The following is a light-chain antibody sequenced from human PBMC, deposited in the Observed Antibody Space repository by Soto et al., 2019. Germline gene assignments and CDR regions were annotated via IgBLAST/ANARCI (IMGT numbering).Light chain of an antibody. Sequence: DIVMTQSPDSLAVSLGERATVNCKSSQSVLNNSNKKNYLAWVLQKPGQPPKLLIYWASSRESGVPDRFSGSGSGTDFTLTINNLQAEDVAVYYCQQYYTTLPTFGQGTKVEIK. CDR3: QQYYTTLPT. CDR2: WAS. CDR1: QSVLNNSNKKNY. J-gene: IGKJ1*01. V-gene: IGKV4-1*01.